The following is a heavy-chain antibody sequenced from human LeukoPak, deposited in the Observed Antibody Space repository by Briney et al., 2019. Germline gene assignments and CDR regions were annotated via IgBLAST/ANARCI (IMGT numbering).Heavy chain of an antibody. CDR1: GFTFSTYA. V-gene: IGHV3-23*01. CDR2: ISGSGGYT. CDR3: AKPPFGELWSYYYYGLDV. D-gene: IGHD3-10*01. J-gene: IGHJ6*02. Sequence: PGGSLRLSCAASGFTFSTYAMSWVRQAPGKGLEWVSAISGSGGYTYYADSVKGRFTISRDNSRDTLYLQMNSLRAEDTALYYCAKPPFGELWSYYYYGLDVWGQGTTVTVSS.